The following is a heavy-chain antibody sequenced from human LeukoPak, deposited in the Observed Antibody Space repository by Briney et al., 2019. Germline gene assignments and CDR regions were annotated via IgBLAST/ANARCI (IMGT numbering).Heavy chain of an antibody. V-gene: IGHV1-8*03. CDR1: GYTFTSYD. J-gene: IGHJ5*02. Sequence: ASVKVSCKASGYTFTSYDINWVRQATGQGLEWMGWMNPNSGNTGYAQKFQGRVTITRNTSISTAYMELSSLRSEDTAVYYCARDPQLITGTTQTRDWFDPWGQGTLVTVSS. CDR3: ARDPQLITGTTQTRDWFDP. D-gene: IGHD1-20*01. CDR2: MNPNSGNT.